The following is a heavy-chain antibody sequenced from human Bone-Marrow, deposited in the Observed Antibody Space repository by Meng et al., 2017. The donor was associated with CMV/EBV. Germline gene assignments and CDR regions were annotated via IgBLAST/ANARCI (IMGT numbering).Heavy chain of an antibody. D-gene: IGHD6-6*01. Sequence: GGSLRLSCAASGFTFSSYEMNWVRQAPGAGLEWVSYISSSDDTIYYTDSVKGRFTISRDNAKNSLYLQMNSLRAEDTAVYYCARDFSGSSLYYYYYGMDVWGQGTTVTVSS. CDR1: GFTFSSYE. V-gene: IGHV3-48*03. CDR2: ISSSDDTI. CDR3: ARDFSGSSLYYYYYGMDV. J-gene: IGHJ6*01.